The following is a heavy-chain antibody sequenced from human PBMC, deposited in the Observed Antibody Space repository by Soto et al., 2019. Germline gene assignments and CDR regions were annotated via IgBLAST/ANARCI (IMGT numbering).Heavy chain of an antibody. V-gene: IGHV1-18*01. CDR1: GYTLSNYS. J-gene: IGHJ4*02. CDR2: IRASNRDT. D-gene: IGHD3-22*01. Sequence: ASVKVSCKAAGYTLSNYSVRWVRQAPGQGLEWVGGIRASNRDTKYAQKLQGRVTITTDTSTNIASLELRSLKSADTVVYLCATLKGRSDSSAYYSALLDYWGQGTLVTVSS. CDR3: ATLKGRSDSSAYYSALLDY.